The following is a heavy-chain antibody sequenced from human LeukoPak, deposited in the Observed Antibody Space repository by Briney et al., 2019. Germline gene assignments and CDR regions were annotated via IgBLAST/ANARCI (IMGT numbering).Heavy chain of an antibody. CDR1: GGSISSSSYY. Sequence: SETLSLTCTVSGGSISSSSYYWGWIRQPPGKGLEWIGSVYYSGSTYYNPSLKSRVTMSVDTSKNQFSLKLSSVTAADTALYYCARQSGGPTHGNYYFDYWGQGTLVTVSS. J-gene: IGHJ4*02. CDR2: VYYSGST. CDR3: ARQSGGPTHGNYYFDY. V-gene: IGHV4-39*01. D-gene: IGHD1-1*01.